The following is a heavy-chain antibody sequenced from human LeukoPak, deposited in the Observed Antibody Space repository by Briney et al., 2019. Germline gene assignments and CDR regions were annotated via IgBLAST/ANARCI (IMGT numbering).Heavy chain of an antibody. CDR3: AKDFTSGWYSSDAFDI. D-gene: IGHD6-19*01. CDR2: IKQDGAEK. J-gene: IGHJ3*02. V-gene: IGHV3-7*03. Sequence: GGSLRLSCAASGLTFSSYWMSWVRQAPGKGLEWVANIKQDGAEKYYVDSVKGRFSISRDNAKNSLYLQMSSLRAEDTAVYYCAKDFTSGWYSSDAFDIWGQGTMVTVSS. CDR1: GLTFSSYW.